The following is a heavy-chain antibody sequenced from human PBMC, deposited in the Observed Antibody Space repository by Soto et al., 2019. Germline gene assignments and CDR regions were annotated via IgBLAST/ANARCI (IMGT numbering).Heavy chain of an antibody. CDR3: AREGGGLDYGDALTHYYYMDV. J-gene: IGHJ6*03. D-gene: IGHD4-17*01. CDR2: ISAYNGNT. V-gene: IGHV1-18*01. CDR1: GYTFTSYG. Sequence: ASVKVSCKASGYTFTSYGISWVRQAPGQGLEWMGWISAYNGNTNYAQKLQGRVTMTTDTSTSTAYMELRSLRSDDTAVYYCAREGGGLDYGDALTHYYYMDVWGKGTTVTVSS.